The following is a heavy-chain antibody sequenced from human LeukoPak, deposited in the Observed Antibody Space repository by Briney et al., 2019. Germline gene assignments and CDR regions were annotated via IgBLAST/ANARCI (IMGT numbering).Heavy chain of an antibody. D-gene: IGHD6-13*01. CDR1: GDSVSSNSAD. CDR2: TYYRSKWYT. V-gene: IGHV6-1*01. CDR3: ARGSYTSTWF. J-gene: IGHJ4*02. Sequence: SQTLSLTCAISGDSVSSNSADWNWIRQSPSRGLEWLGRTYYRSKWYTEYAVSVKSRITINPDTSKNQFSLQLNSVTPEDTAVYYCARGSYTSTWFWGQGTLVTVSS.